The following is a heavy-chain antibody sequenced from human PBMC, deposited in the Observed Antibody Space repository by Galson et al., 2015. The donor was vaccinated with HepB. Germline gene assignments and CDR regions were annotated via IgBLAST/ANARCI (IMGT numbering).Heavy chain of an antibody. D-gene: IGHD3-22*01. J-gene: IGHJ4*02. CDR2: IWYDGSNK. Sequence: SLRLSCAASGFTFSSYGMHWVRQAPGKGLEWVAVIWYDGSNKYYADSVKGRFTISRDNSKNTLYPQMNSLRAEDTAVYYCAREGYYDSSGYFDYWGQGTLVTVSS. V-gene: IGHV3-33*01. CDR1: GFTFSSYG. CDR3: AREGYYDSSGYFDY.